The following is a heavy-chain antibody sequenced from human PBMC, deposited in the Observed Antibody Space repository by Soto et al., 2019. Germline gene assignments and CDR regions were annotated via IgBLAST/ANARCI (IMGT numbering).Heavy chain of an antibody. J-gene: IGHJ4*02. D-gene: IGHD3-10*01. CDR3: ARVPGVITNHFDY. Sequence: LTWTVSGGLISSGDFCWSWIRQPPGKGLEWVGYIYYSGSTYYNPPLKSRVTISVDTSKTQFSLKLSSVTAADTAVYYCARVPGVITNHFDYWGQGTLVTVS. CDR2: IYYSGST. CDR1: GGLISSGDFC. V-gene: IGHV4-30-4*01.